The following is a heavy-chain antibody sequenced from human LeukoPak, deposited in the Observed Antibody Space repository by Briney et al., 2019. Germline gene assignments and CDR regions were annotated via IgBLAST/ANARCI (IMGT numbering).Heavy chain of an antibody. CDR3: ARDPWGHYGSGSYYSINWFDP. D-gene: IGHD3-10*01. J-gene: IGHJ5*02. CDR2: INPNSGDT. Sequence: ASVKVSCKASGYIFTGYYMHWVRQAPGQGLEWMGWINPNSGDTNYAQKLQGRVTMTTDTSTSTAYMELRSLRSDDTAVYYCARDPWGHYGSGSYYSINWFDPWGQGTLVTVSS. CDR1: GYIFTGYY. V-gene: IGHV1-2*02.